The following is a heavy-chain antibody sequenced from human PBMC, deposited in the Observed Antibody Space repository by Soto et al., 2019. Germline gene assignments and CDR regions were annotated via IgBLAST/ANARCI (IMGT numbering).Heavy chain of an antibody. D-gene: IGHD6-13*01. J-gene: IGHJ4*02. V-gene: IGHV1-46*01. CDR3: AREGVAAAGTGIFDY. Sequence: ASVKVSCTASGYTFTSYYMHWVRQAPGQGLEWMGIINPSGGSTSYAQKFQGRVTMTRDTSTSTVYMELSSLRSEDTAVYYCAREGVAAAGTGIFDYWGQGTLVTVSS. CDR2: INPSGGST. CDR1: GYTFTSYY.